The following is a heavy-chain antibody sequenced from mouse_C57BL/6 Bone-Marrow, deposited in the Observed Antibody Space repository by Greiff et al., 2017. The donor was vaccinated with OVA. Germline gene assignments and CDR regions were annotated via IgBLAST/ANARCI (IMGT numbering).Heavy chain of an antibody. D-gene: IGHD1-1*01. CDR2: INPNNGGT. V-gene: IGHV1-26*01. Sequence: EVQLQQSGPELVKPGASVKISCKASGYTFTDYYMNWVKQSHGKSLEWIGDINPNNGGTSYNQKFKGKATLTVDKSSSTAYMELRSLTSEDSAVYYCASTMTTVGRYFDYWGQGTTLTVSS. CDR1: GYTFTDYY. J-gene: IGHJ2*01. CDR3: ASTMTTVGRYFDY.